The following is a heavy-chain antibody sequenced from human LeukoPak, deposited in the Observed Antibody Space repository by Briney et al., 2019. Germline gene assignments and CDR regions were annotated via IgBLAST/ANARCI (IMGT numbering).Heavy chain of an antibody. CDR3: ARASDPWVQLT. J-gene: IGHJ5*02. CDR2: IKQDGSEK. D-gene: IGHD1-1*01. CDR1: GFTFSNYW. V-gene: IGHV3-7*05. Sequence: WGSLTLSCAASGFTFSNYWRIWVRQAPGKGLEWVGNIKQDGSEKRYADSVRGRFSISRDNAQTSLYLQMNSLRAEDTAVYYCARASDPWVQLTWGQGTLVTVSS.